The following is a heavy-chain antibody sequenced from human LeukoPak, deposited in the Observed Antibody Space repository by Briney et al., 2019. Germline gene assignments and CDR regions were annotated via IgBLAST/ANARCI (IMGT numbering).Heavy chain of an antibody. CDR3: ARAKGQQLVQNAFDI. CDR2: IYYSGST. Sequence: SETLSLTCTVSGGSISSYYWSWIRQPPGKGLEWIGYIYYSGSTNYNPSLKSRVTISVDRSKNQFSLKLNSVTAADTAVYYCARAKGQQLVQNAFDIWGQGTMVTVSS. D-gene: IGHD6-13*01. V-gene: IGHV4-59*12. J-gene: IGHJ3*02. CDR1: GGSISSYY.